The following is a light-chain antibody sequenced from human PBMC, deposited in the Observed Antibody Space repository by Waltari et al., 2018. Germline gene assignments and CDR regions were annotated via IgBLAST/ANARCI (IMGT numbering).Light chain of an antibody. Sequence: QSALTQPASVSGSPGQSITISCTGTSSDVGSYNLVSWYQQHPGKAPKLMVYEGSKRPLGVSNHCSGSKSGNTAALTISGLQAEDEADYYCCSYAGSSTLVFGGGTKLTVL. CDR1: SSDVGSYNL. J-gene: IGLJ2*01. CDR2: EGS. CDR3: CSYAGSSTLV. V-gene: IGLV2-23*01.